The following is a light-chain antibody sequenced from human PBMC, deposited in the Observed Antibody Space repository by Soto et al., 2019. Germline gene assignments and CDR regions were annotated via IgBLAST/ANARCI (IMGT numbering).Light chain of an antibody. J-gene: IGKJ4*01. Sequence: EIVLTQSPGTLSLSPGERATLSCRASQSVSSSYLAWYQQKPGQAPRLLIYGASSRVTGIPDRFSGSGSGTDFTLTISRLEPEDFAVYYCQQYGRSPLTFGGGTKVEIK. CDR3: QQYGRSPLT. CDR1: QSVSSSY. V-gene: IGKV3-20*01. CDR2: GAS.